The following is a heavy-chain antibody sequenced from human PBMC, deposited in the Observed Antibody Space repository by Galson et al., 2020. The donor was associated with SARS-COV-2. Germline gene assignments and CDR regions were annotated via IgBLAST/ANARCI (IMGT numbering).Heavy chain of an antibody. V-gene: IGHV5-51*01. CDR1: GFSFTSYW. CDR2: MYPADSKT. CDR3: ARLPPDFWSVSNPLYFDY. D-gene: IGHD3-3*01. Sequence: GESLKNSCKAPGFSFTSYWIGWVRQMPGKGLAWMGTMYPADSKTTYSPSFQGQVTISADKSISTAYLQWSSLKASDTALYYCARLPPDFWSVSNPLYFDYWGQGTLVTVSS. J-gene: IGHJ4*02.